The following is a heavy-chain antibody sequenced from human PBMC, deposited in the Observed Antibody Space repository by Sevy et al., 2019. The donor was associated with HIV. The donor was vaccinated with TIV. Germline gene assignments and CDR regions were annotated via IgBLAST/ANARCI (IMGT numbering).Heavy chain of an antibody. CDR2: ISFSSNYI. J-gene: IGHJ3*01. Sequence: GGSLRLSCAASGFTFSTYPMNWVRQAPGKGLEWVSSISFSSNYIYYADSVKGRFTIFRDNAKNSVYLQMNSLRVEETAVYYCAGPYGSGSWEAFDLWGQGTLVTVSS. CDR3: AGPYGSGSWEAFDL. CDR1: GFTFSTYP. V-gene: IGHV3-21*01. D-gene: IGHD3-10*01.